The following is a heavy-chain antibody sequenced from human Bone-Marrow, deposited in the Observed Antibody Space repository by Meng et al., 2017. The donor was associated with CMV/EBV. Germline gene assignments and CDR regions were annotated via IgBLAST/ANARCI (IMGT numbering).Heavy chain of an antibody. D-gene: IGHD3-10*01. CDR2: IYYSGST. CDR1: GGPISSYY. CDR3: ASEGTYYGSGSYYSP. V-gene: IGHV4-59*01. J-gene: IGHJ5*02. Sequence: TLALTCPVPGGPISSYYWSWIRQPPGKGLEWIGYIYYSGSTNYNPSLKSRVTISVDTSKNQFSLKLSSVTAADTAVYYCASEGTYYGSGSYYSPWGQGTLVTVSS.